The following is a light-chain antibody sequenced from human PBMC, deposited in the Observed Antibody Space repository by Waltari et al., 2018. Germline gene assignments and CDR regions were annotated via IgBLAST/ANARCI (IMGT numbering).Light chain of an antibody. Sequence: QSVLTQPPSVSGAPGQRVTISCTGSSSTIGAGYHVHWYQQLPGTAPKLLIYDKNNRPSGVPDRFSGSKSGTSASLAITGLQAEDEADYYCQSYDSSLSGSVFGGGTKLTVL. J-gene: IGLJ2*01. CDR2: DKN. CDR3: QSYDSSLSGSV. V-gene: IGLV1-40*01. CDR1: SSTIGAGYH.